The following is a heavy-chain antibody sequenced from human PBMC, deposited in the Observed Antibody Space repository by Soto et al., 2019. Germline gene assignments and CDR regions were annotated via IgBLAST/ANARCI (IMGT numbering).Heavy chain of an antibody. Sequence: PSETRSLTCTFSSGSISVTNVFWGWVRQPPGKGLEWIGNIDYSGTAYFSPSLATRVTFHVDTSKNQFSLTLYSVTAADTAVYYCAWITRRHLDYWGQGILVTVSS. CDR2: IDYSGTA. D-gene: IGHD2-2*03. CDR1: SGSISVTNVF. J-gene: IGHJ4*02. CDR3: AWITRRHLDY. V-gene: IGHV4-39*01.